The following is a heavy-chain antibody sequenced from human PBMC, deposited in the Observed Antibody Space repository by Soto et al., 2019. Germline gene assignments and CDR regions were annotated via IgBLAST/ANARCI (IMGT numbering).Heavy chain of an antibody. CDR3: AHRVLRTVFGLVTTTAIYFDF. D-gene: IGHD3-3*01. J-gene: IGHJ4*02. V-gene: IGHV2-5*02. Sequence: QITLNESGPTVVRPTETLTLTCRFSGFSLTTSGVGVGWIRQSPGKAPEWLALIYWDDDKRYSASLKSRLTTTKETSKNQVVRSVSDLDPTDTATYYCAHRVLRTVFGLVTTTAIYFDFWGQGTPVAVSS. CDR1: GFSLTTSGVG. CDR2: IYWDDDK.